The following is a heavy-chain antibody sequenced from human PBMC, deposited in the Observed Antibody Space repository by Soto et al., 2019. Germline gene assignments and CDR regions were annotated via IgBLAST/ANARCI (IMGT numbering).Heavy chain of an antibody. Sequence: EVQLVESGGGLVQPGGSLRLSCAASGFTFSSYWMTWVRQVPGKGLEWVAYINPDGSAKSYASSVKGRFTLSRDNAKNSLYLQMDSTRGEDTAVYYCGRPHSGNVAFHIWGQGTMVTFSS. CDR2: INPDGSAK. D-gene: IGHD3-10*01. CDR3: GRPHSGNVAFHI. V-gene: IGHV3-7*01. CDR1: GFTFSSYW. J-gene: IGHJ3*02.